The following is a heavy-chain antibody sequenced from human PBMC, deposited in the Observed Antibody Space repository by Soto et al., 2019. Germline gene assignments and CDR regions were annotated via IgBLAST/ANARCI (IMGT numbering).Heavy chain of an antibody. D-gene: IGHD2-2*01. CDR2: INGGNGDT. CDR3: ARGYCSSTSCQYYFDF. J-gene: IGHJ4*02. V-gene: IGHV1-3*01. Sequence: GASVKVSFKASGYTFTGYAIHWVRQAPGQRLEWMGWINGGNGDTKYSQKFQGRVTISRDTSASTAYMELTSLGSEDTAVYHCARGYCSSTSCQYYFDFWGQGTLVTVSS. CDR1: GYTFTGYA.